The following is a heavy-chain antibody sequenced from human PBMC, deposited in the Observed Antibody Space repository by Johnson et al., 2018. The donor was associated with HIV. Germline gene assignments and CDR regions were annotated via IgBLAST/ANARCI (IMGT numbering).Heavy chain of an antibody. V-gene: IGHV3-9*01. CDR3: AGYSSSWYDSFDI. D-gene: IGHD6-13*01. CDR1: GFTFDDYA. Sequence: EVQLVESGGGLVQPGRSLRLSCAASGFTFDDYAMHWVRQAPGKGLEWVSGISWNSGSIGYADSVKGRFTISRDNAKNTLYLHMNSLSAEDTSLYYCAGYSSSWYDSFDIWGQGTMVTVSS. J-gene: IGHJ3*02. CDR2: ISWNSGSI.